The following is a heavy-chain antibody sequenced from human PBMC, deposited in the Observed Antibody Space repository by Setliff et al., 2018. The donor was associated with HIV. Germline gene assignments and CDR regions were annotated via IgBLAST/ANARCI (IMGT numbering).Heavy chain of an antibody. Sequence: LSLTCTVSGGSISSGDYYWSWIRQPPGKGLEWIGYIYYSGSTYYNPSLKSRVTISVDTSKNQFSLKLSSVTAADTAVYYCARDGTMVRGADSHNWFDPWGQGTLVTVSS. V-gene: IGHV4-30-4*08. CDR1: GGSISSGDYY. CDR2: IYYSGST. CDR3: ARDGTMVRGADSHNWFDP. J-gene: IGHJ5*02. D-gene: IGHD3-10*01.